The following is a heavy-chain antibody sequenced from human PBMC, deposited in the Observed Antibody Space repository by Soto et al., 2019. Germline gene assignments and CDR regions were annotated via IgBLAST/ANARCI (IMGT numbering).Heavy chain of an antibody. CDR1: GFTFSSYA. CDR3: AKDALLLGELSLS. CDR2: ISGSGGST. D-gene: IGHD3-16*02. V-gene: IGHV3-23*01. J-gene: IGHJ4*02. Sequence: EVQLLESGGGLVQPGGSLRLSCAASGFTFSSYAMSWVRQAPGKGLEWVSAISGSGGSTYYADSVKGRFAISRDNSKNTLYLQMNSMRAEDTAVYYCAKDALLLGELSLSWGQGTLVTVSS.